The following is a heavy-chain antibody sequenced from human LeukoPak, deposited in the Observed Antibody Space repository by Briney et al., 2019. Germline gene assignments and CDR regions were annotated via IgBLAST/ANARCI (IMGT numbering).Heavy chain of an antibody. J-gene: IGHJ4*02. V-gene: IGHV4-59*01. CDR3: ATEAREPDGDSSGYFDY. CDR1: GGSISSYY. CDR2: IYYSGST. D-gene: IGHD3-22*01. Sequence: SEALSLTCTVSGGSISSYYWSWIRQPPGKGPEWIGYIYYSGSTNYNPSLKSRVTISVDTSKNQFSLKLSSVTAAGTAVYDCATEAREPDGDSSGYFDYWGQGTLVTVSS.